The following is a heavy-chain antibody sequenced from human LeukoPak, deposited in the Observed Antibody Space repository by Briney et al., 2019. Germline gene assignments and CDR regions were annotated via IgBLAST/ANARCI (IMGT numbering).Heavy chain of an antibody. J-gene: IGHJ6*02. CDR1: GFTFSSYG. Sequence: PGGSLRLSCAASGFTFSSYGMHWVRQAPGKGLEWVAVISYDGSNKYYADSVKGRFTISRDNSKNTLYLQMNSLRAEDTAVYYCAKVLTLSGRFGELYLYGMDVWGQGTTVTVSS. D-gene: IGHD3-10*01. CDR3: AKVLTLSGRFGELYLYGMDV. V-gene: IGHV3-30*18. CDR2: ISYDGSNK.